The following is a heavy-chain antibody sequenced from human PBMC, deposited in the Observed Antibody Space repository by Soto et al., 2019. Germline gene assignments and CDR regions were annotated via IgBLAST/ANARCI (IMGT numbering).Heavy chain of an antibody. CDR2: IGTAGDT. V-gene: IGHV3-13*01. CDR3: AKSQEIGTHFFDS. CDR1: GFTFSGFD. D-gene: IGHD6-13*01. Sequence: GGSLRLSCEASGFTFSGFDMHWVRQPTGKGLEWVSSIGTAGDTYYAVSVKGRFTISRDNAKNSLSLQMNSLRAGDMAVYFCAKSQEIGTHFFDSWGQGAQVTVSS. J-gene: IGHJ4*02.